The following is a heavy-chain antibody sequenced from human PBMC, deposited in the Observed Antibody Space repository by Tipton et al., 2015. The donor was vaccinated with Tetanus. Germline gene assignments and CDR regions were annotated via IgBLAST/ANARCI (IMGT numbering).Heavy chain of an antibody. V-gene: IGHV3-72*01. D-gene: IGHD1-26*01. J-gene: IGHJ3*02. CDR3: ARGGSYVAFDI. CDR2: TRNKAHSYTT. Sequence: SLRLSCAASGFTFSDYRMHWVRQVPGKGLEWVGRTRNKAHSYTTEYAASVKGRFTISRDDSKNSLYLQMNSLKTEDTAVYYCARGGSYVAFDIWGQGTMVTVSS. CDR1: GFTFSDYR.